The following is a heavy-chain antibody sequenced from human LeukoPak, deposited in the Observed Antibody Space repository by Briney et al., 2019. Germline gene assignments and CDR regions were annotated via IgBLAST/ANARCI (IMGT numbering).Heavy chain of an antibody. CDR1: GFTFTNFA. V-gene: IGHV3-23*01. J-gene: IGHJ4*01. D-gene: IGHD6-19*01. CDR3: AKGIYRRGWSYFDY. CDR2: LSGSGITT. Sequence: VGSLRLSCAASGFTFTNFAISWVREAPGKGVEGGSTLSGSGITTYYADSVKGRFTISRENSKNTLYLQMSSLRGEDTAVYYCAKGIYRRGWSYFDYGSQRTLVTVSS.